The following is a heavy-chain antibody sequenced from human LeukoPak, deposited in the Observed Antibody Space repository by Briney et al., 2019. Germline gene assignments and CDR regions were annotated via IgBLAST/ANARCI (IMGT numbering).Heavy chain of an antibody. CDR1: GXSFSGYY. CDR2: INHSGST. CDR3: ARVEYCGGDCYSGYFDY. J-gene: IGHJ4*02. V-gene: IGHV4-34*01. Sequence: PSQTLSLTCAVYGXSFSGYYWSWIRQPPGKGPEWIGEINHSGSTNYNPSLKSRVTISVDTSKNQFSLKLSSVTAADTAVYYCARVEYCGGDCYSGYFDYWGQGTLVTVSS. D-gene: IGHD2-21*02.